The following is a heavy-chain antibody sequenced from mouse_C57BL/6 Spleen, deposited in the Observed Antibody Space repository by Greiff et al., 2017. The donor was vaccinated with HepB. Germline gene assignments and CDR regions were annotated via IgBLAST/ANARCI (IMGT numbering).Heavy chain of an antibody. CDR1: GFTFTDYY. CDR3: ARVATPLYYFDD. CDR2: IRNKANGYTT. D-gene: IGHD1-1*02. V-gene: IGHV7-3*01. Sequence: EVQLVESGGGLVQPGGSLSLSCAASGFTFTDYYMSWVRQPPGKALEWLGFIRNKANGYTTEYSASVKGRFTISRDNSQSILYLQMNALRAEDSATYYCARVATPLYYFDDWGQGTPLTVSS. J-gene: IGHJ2*01.